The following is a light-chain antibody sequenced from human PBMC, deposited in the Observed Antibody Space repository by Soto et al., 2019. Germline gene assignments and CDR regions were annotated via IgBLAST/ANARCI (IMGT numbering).Light chain of an antibody. V-gene: IGLV1-51*01. CDR3: GTWDSSLSAVV. CDR1: SSNIGNNY. CDR2: DNN. Sequence: QSVLTQPPSVSAAPRQKVTISCSGSSSNIGNNYVFWCQQLLGTAPKLLIYDNNKRASGIPDRFSGSKSGTSATLGITGLQTGDEADYYCGTWDSSLSAVVFGGGTKLTVL. J-gene: IGLJ2*01.